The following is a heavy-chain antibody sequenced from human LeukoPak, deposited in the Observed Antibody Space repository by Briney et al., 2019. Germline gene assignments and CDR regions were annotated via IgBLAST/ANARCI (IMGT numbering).Heavy chain of an antibody. V-gene: IGHV4-59*01. CDR3: ARVGTYYRSLDS. J-gene: IGHJ5*01. CDR1: GDSISNYY. CDR2: IYYSGST. D-gene: IGHD3-10*01. Sequence: SETLSLTCTVSGDSISNYYWSWIRQPPGKGLEWIGYIYYSGSTNYSPSLKSRVTISVDTSKNQFSLRLNSVTAADTAVYYCARVGTYYRSLDSWGQGTLVTVSS.